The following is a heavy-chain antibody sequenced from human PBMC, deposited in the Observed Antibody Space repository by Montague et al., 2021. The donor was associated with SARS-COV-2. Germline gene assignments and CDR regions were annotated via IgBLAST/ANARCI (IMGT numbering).Heavy chain of an antibody. D-gene: IGHD2-15*01. CDR1: GVSVTDYY. J-gene: IGHJ4*02. CDR3: ARHYSATLPAVY. Sequence: SETLSLTCTVSGVSVTDYYWSWIRQPPGKGLEWVGYIYYSGSTNYNPSLKSRVTISVDTSKNQFSLKLSSVTAADTAVYYCARHYSATLPAVYWGQGTLVTVSS. V-gene: IGHV4-59*02. CDR2: IYYSGST.